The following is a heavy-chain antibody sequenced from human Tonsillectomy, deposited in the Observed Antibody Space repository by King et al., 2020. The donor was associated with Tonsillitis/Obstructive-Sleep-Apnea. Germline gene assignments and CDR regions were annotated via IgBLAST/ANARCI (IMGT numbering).Heavy chain of an antibody. CDR3: ATAVYSIGCRPFDN. J-gene: IGHJ4*02. CDR1: GFTVSSNY. V-gene: IGHV3-66*01. Sequence: VQLVESGGGLVQPGGSLRVSCAASGFTVSSNYMTWVRQAPGKGLEAVSIIYGGGSTYSADSVKGRFTISRDHSKNTLYLQLSSLRDEDTAVYYCATAVYSIGCRPFDNWGQGTLGTVSS. CDR2: IYGGGST. D-gene: IGHD4-11*01.